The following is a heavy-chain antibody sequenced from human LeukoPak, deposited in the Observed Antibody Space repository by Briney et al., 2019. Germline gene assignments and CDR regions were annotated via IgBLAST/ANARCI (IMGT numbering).Heavy chain of an antibody. V-gene: IGHV3-23*01. J-gene: IGHJ3*02. CDR2: ISGSGGST. D-gene: IGHD3-22*01. Sequence: PGGSLRLSCAASGFTFSNHAMSWVRQAPGKGLEWVSAISGSGGSTYYADSVKGRFTISRDNSKNTLYLQMNSLRAVDTAVYYCAKCYYDSSGYYFGAFDIWGQGTMVTVSP. CDR1: GFTFSNHA. CDR3: AKCYYDSSGYYFGAFDI.